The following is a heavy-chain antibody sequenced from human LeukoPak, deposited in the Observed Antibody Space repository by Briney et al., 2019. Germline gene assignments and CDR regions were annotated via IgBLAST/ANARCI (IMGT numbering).Heavy chain of an antibody. J-gene: IGHJ6*03. D-gene: IGHD6-6*01. Sequence: SETLSLTCAVSGYSISSGYYWAWVRQPPGRGMEWIANIYHTGNTYYNPSLNSRVTMSVDTSKNHFSLRLSSVSAADTAVYYCARAGGSSSHYYYYYMDLWGKGTTVSVSS. V-gene: IGHV4-38-2*01. CDR2: IYHTGNT. CDR1: GYSISSGYY. CDR3: ARAGGSSSHYYYYYMDL.